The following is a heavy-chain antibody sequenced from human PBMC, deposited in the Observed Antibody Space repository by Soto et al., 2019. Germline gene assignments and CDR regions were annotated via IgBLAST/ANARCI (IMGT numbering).Heavy chain of an antibody. CDR2: TYFRSKWYN. D-gene: IGHD5-12*01. Sequence: QTLSLTCAISGDSVSSNTASWNWIRQSPSRGLEWLGRTYFRSKWYNDYAVSVKSRIIINPDTSNNQFSLQLNSVTPEDTAVYFCAKGDNLGPKTGYAFDPWGQGIMVTVSS. CDR1: GDSVSSNTAS. CDR3: AKGDNLGPKTGYAFDP. J-gene: IGHJ5*02. V-gene: IGHV6-1*01.